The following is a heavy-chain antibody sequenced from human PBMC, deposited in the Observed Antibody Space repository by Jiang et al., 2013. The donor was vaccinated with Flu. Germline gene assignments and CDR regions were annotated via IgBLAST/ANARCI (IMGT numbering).Heavy chain of an antibody. J-gene: IGHJ4*02. V-gene: IGHV4-59*08. CDR3: ARHDGMYYDSSGYYFY. D-gene: IGHD3-22*01. CDR2: IYYSGST. Sequence: LLKPSETLSLTCTVSGGSISSYYWSWIRQPPGKGLEWIGYIYYSGSTNYNPSLKSRVTISVDTSKNQFSLKLSSVTAADTAVYYCARHDGMYYDSSGYYFYWGQGTLVTVSS. CDR1: GGSISSYY.